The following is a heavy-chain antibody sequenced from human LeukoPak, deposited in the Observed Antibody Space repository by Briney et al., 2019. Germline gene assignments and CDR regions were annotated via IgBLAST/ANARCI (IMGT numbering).Heavy chain of an antibody. D-gene: IGHD3-16*02. CDR1: GYTLTSYD. V-gene: IGHV1-8*01. Sequence: ASVKVSCKASGYTLTSYDINWVRQATGQGLEWMGWMNPNSGNTGYAQKFQGRVTMTRNTSISTAYMELSSLRSEDTAVYYCARGRTMITFGGVIVRQYYFDYWGQGTLVTVSS. CDR3: ARGRTMITFGGVIVRQYYFDY. CDR2: MNPNSGNT. J-gene: IGHJ4*02.